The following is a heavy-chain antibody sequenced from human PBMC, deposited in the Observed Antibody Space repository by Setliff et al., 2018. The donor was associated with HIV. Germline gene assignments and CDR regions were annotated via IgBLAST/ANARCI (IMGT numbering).Heavy chain of an antibody. J-gene: IGHJ4*02. CDR3: TTDLGSGRFSWNNN. D-gene: IGHD1-26*01. CDR1: GFTFNKAW. V-gene: IGHV3-15*01. Sequence: PGGSLRLSCAASGFTFNKAWMNWVRQAPGEGLEWVGRIKTESDGGAIDYAAPVKGRFTISRDDSKNTLYLQMNSLNIEDTAVYYCTTDLGSGRFSWNNNWGQGTLVTVSS. CDR2: IKTESDGGAI.